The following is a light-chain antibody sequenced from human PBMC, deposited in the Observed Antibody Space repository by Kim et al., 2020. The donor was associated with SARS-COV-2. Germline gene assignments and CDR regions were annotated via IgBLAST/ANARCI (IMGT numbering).Light chain of an antibody. J-gene: IGKJ1*01. CDR3: HQYGSSPRT. CDR1: QSVTSSY. CDR2: GAS. Sequence: SPGERAPLSCRASQSVTSSYLAWFQQKPGQAPRLVIYGASSRAAGIPDRFSGSGSGTDFTLTISRLEPEDFAVYYCHQYGSSPRTFGPGTKVDIK. V-gene: IGKV3-20*01.